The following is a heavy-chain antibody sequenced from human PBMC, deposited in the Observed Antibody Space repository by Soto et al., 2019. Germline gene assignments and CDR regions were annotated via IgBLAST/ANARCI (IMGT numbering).Heavy chain of an antibody. CDR3: ARGSGSSSSAFDI. CDR2: ISAYNGNT. D-gene: IGHD1-26*01. J-gene: IGHJ3*02. CDR1: GYTFVSYG. Sequence: ASGKVSLKTSGYTFVSYGISWERQAPGQGLEWMGWISAYNGNTNYAQKLQGRVTMTTDTSTSTAYMELRSLRSDDTAVYYCARGSGSSSSAFDIWGQVTTVPVSS. V-gene: IGHV1-18*04.